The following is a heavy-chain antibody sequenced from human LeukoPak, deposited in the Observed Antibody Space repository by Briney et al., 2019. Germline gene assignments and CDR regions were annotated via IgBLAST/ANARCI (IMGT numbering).Heavy chain of an antibody. D-gene: IGHD6-13*01. CDR1: GYTFTGYY. J-gene: IGHJ4*02. V-gene: IGHV1-2*02. Sequence: ASVKVSCKASGYTFTGYYMHWVRQAPGQGLEWMGWINPNSGGTNYQGRVTMTRDASISTAYMELSRLRSDDTAVYYCARDLEKGYSSRSPGYWGQGTLVTVSS. CDR2: INPNSGGT. CDR3: ARDLEKGYSSRSPGY.